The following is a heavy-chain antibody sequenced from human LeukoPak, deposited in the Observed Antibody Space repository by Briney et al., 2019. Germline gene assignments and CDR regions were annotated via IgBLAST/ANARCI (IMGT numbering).Heavy chain of an antibody. V-gene: IGHV4-38-2*02. CDR1: GYSISSGYY. D-gene: IGHD3-16*01. Sequence: SETLSLTCTVSGYSISSGYYWGWIRPPPGKGLEWIGSIYHSGSTYYNPSLKSRVTISVDTSKNQFSLKLSSVTAADTAVYYCARDYGRWGLKEFDPWGQGTLVTVSS. J-gene: IGHJ5*02. CDR3: ARDYGRWGLKEFDP. CDR2: IYHSGST.